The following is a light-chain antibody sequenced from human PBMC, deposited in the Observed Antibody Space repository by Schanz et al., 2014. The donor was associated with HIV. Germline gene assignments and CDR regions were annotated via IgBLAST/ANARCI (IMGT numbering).Light chain of an antibody. CDR2: KTS. CDR1: SSNIGSNS. CDR3: SSYTSSSTLV. J-gene: IGLJ3*02. Sequence: QSVLTQPPSASGTPGQRVTISCSGSSSNIGSNSVYWYQQLPGTAPKLLIYKTSQRPSGVPDRFSASKSGTSASLAISGLQSEDEADYYCSSYTSSSTLVFGGGTKLTVL. V-gene: IGLV1-44*01.